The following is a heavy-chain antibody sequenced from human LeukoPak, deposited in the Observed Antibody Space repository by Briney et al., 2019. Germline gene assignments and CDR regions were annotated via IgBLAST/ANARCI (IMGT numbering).Heavy chain of an antibody. CDR1: GFTFSDYG. CDR3: ARTFWSGYYFFDY. CDR2: IRFDGSIK. V-gene: IGHV3-30*02. D-gene: IGHD3-3*01. Sequence: PGGSLRLSCAASGFTFSDYGMVWVRQAPGKGLEWVAFIRFDGSIKYYTDSVKGRFTISRDNSKNTLYLQMNSLRAGDTAVYYCARTFWSGYYFFDYWGLGTLVTVSS. J-gene: IGHJ4*02.